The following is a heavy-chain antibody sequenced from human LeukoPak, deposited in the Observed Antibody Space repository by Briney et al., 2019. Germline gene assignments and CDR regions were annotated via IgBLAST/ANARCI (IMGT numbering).Heavy chain of an antibody. CDR1: GFTFSSYA. CDR2: ISYDGSNK. D-gene: IGHD6-6*01. V-gene: IGHV3-30*01. CDR3: AREGYSSSSLDP. Sequence: GGSLRLSCAASGFTFSSYAMHWVRQAPGKGLEWVAVISYDGSNKYYADSVKGRFTISRDNSKNTLYLQMNSLRAEDTAVYYCAREGYSSSSLDPWGPGNPGHRLL. J-gene: IGHJ5*02.